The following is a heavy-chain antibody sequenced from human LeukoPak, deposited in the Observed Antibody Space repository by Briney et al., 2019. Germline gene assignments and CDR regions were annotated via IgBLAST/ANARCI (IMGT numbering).Heavy chain of an antibody. CDR2: TYYRSKWYN. V-gene: IGHV6-1*01. CDR1: GDSVSSNSAA. Sequence: SQTLSLTCAISGDSVSSNSAAWNWIRQSPSRGLEWLGRTYYRSKWYNDYAVSVKSRITINPDTSKNQFSLQLNSVTPEDTAVYYCARDGSGSYYNGEYYFDYWGQGTLVTVSS. J-gene: IGHJ4*02. CDR3: ARDGSGSYYNGEYYFDY. D-gene: IGHD3-10*01.